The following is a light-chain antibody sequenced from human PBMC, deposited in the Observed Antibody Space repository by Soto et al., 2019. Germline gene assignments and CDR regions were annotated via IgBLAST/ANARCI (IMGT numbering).Light chain of an antibody. Sequence: EIVLTQSPATLSLSPGERATLSCRATQSVSSYLAWYQQKPGQAPRLLIYDASNRATGIPARFRVSGSGTDFTLTISSLEPEDFAVYYCQQRSSWPPYTFGQGTKLQIK. V-gene: IGKV3-11*01. CDR1: QSVSSY. CDR2: DAS. CDR3: QQRSSWPPYT. J-gene: IGKJ2*01.